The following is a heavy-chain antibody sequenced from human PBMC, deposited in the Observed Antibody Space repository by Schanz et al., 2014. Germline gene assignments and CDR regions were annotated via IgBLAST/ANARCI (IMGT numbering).Heavy chain of an antibody. CDR2: TSNDGSFT. CDR1: GFTFSSYW. CDR3: VRDTDYHFDY. V-gene: IGHV3-74*01. Sequence: EVYLVESGGGLVKPGGSLRLSCAASGFTFSSYWMHWVRQAPGKGLVWVSRTSNDGSFTTFADSVKGRFTISRDNAKNTLYLQMNSLRAEDTAVYYCVRDTDYHFDYWGQGTLVTVSS. J-gene: IGHJ4*02. D-gene: IGHD4-17*01.